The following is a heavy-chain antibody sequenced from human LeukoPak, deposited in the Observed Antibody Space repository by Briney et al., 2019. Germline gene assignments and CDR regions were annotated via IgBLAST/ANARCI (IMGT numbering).Heavy chain of an antibody. J-gene: IGHJ4*02. CDR2: IRYDGGFQ. CDR1: GFKLSSYG. D-gene: IGHD3-10*01. V-gene: IGHV3-30*02. CDR3: ARVVRGPKDSYFDY. Sequence: GGSLRLSCAASGFKLSSYGMHWVRQAPGKGLEWVTFIRYDGGFQNYIDSVKGRFTISRDNSKNTVYLQMNSLRAGDTAVYYCARVVRGPKDSYFDYWGQGTLVTVSS.